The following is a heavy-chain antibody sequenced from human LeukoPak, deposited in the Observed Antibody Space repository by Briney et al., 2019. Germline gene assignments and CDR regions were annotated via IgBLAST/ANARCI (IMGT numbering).Heavy chain of an antibody. CDR2: ISGSGGST. CDR3: AKDDAWLRFGE. V-gene: IGHV3-23*01. Sequence: PGGSLRLSCAASGFTFSSYGMSWVRQAPGKGREWVSAISGSGGSTYYADSVKGRFTISRDNSKNPLYLEVISLTAEDTAVYYCAKDDAWLRFGEWSQGTLVTVTS. CDR1: GFTFSSYG. D-gene: IGHD3-10*01. J-gene: IGHJ4*02.